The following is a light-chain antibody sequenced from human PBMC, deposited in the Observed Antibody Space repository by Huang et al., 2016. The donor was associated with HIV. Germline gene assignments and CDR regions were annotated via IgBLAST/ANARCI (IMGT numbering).Light chain of an antibody. Sequence: DIQMTQSPSTLSASVGERVTITCRASQSISSWLAWYQQKPGKAPKRLIYKASNLESGVPSRFSGSGSGTEFTLTISSLQPDDFATYYCQQYNSFGRTFGQGTKVEVK. CDR1: QSISSW. CDR2: KAS. CDR3: QQYNSFGRT. J-gene: IGKJ1*01. V-gene: IGKV1-5*03.